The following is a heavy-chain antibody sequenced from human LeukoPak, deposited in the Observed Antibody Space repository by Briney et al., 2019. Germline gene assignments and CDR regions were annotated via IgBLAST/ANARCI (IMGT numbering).Heavy chain of an antibody. Sequence: GGSLRLSCAASGFTFDDYAMHWVRQAPGKGLEWVSGISWNSGSIGYADSVKGRFTISRDNAKNSLYLQMNSLRAEDTALYYCAKDISSGIFGYRPVEYWGQGTLVTVSS. CDR2: ISWNSGSI. D-gene: IGHD3-10*02. CDR3: AKDISSGIFGYRPVEY. CDR1: GFTFDDYA. V-gene: IGHV3-9*01. J-gene: IGHJ4*02.